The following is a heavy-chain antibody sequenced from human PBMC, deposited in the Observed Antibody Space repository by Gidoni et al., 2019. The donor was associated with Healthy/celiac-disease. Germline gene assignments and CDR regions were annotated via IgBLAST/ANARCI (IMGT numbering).Heavy chain of an antibody. J-gene: IGHJ6*03. V-gene: IGHV1-69*06. CDR1: GGTFSSYA. CDR2: IIPIFGTA. D-gene: IGHD3-16*01. Sequence: QVQLVQSGAEVKKPGSSVQVSCQASGGTFSSYAISRVRQAPGQGLEWMGGIIPIFGTANYAQKFQGRVTITADKSTSTAYMELSSLRSEDTAVYYCARATLGVDYYYYYMDVWGKGTTVTVSS. CDR3: ARATLGVDYYYYYMDV.